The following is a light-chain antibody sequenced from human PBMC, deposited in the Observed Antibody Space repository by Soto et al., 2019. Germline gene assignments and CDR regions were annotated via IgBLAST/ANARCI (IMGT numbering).Light chain of an antibody. V-gene: IGLV2-11*01. CDR2: DVS. Sequence: QSVLTQPRSVSGSPAQSVTISCTGTSSDVGAYNFVSWYQQHPGRVPKLMIYDVSRRPSGVPDRFSGSKSGNTASLTISGLQADDEADYYCCSYAGSYTLVFGGGTKLTVL. CDR3: CSYAGSYTLV. J-gene: IGLJ3*02. CDR1: SSDVGAYNF.